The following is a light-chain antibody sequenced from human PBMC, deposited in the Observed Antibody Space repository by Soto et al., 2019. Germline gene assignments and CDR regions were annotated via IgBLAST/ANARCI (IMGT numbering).Light chain of an antibody. CDR2: AAS. CDR1: QNINNY. J-gene: IGKJ4*01. CDR3: QQLNSYPPA. Sequence: DIQMTQSPSSLSASVGDRVTITCQASQNINNYLNWYQQKPGRAPKLLIYAASTLQSGVPSRFSGSGSGTDFTLTISSLQPEDFATYYCQQLNSYPPAFGGGTKVDIK. V-gene: IGKV1-9*01.